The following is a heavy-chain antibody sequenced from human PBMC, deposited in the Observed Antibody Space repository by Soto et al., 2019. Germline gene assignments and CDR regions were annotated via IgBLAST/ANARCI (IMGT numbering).Heavy chain of an antibody. D-gene: IGHD3-3*01. V-gene: IGHV3-23*01. J-gene: IGHJ4*02. CDR1: GFTFSSYA. CDR3: AKAGSSFTIFGVVTAIDY. Sequence: GGSLRLSCAASGFTFSSYAMSWVRQAPGKGLEWVSAISGSGGSTYYADSAKGRFTISRDNSKNTLYLQMNSLRAEDTAVYYCAKAGSSFTIFGVVTAIDYWGQGTLVTVSS. CDR2: ISGSGGST.